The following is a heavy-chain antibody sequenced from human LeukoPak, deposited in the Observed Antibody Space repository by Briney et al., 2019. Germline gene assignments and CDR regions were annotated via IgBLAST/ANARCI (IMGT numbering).Heavy chain of an antibody. CDR1: GFSFSTYG. Sequence: GGSLRLSCAASGFSFSTYGMHWVRQAPDKGLEWVAIISYDGNDKYYADSVKGRFTISRDNSKNTLYLQMSSLRAEDTAVYYCARDWIGLTTHFDYWGQGTLVTVSS. D-gene: IGHD3-22*01. J-gene: IGHJ4*02. CDR2: ISYDGNDK. CDR3: ARDWIGLTTHFDY. V-gene: IGHV3-30*03.